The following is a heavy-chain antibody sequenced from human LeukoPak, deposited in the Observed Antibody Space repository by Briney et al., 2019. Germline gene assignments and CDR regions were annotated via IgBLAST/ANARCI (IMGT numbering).Heavy chain of an antibody. CDR2: INTNTGNP. V-gene: IGHV7-4-1*02. Sequence: GASVKVSCKASGYTFTSYAMNWVRQAPGQGLEWMGWINTNTGNPTYAQGFTGRFVFSLDTSVSTAYLQISSLKAEDTAVYYCARDIYYDSSGPAIGYNWFDPWGQGTLVTVSS. J-gene: IGHJ5*02. D-gene: IGHD3-22*01. CDR1: GYTFTSYA. CDR3: ARDIYYDSSGPAIGYNWFDP.